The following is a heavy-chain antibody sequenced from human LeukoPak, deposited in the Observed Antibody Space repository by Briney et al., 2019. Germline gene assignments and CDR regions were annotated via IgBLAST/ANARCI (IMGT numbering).Heavy chain of an antibody. CDR3: ARSVYYGSGSYYPNYFDY. CDR2: IYHSGST. V-gene: IGHV4-59*12. D-gene: IGHD3-10*01. J-gene: IGHJ4*02. CDR1: GGSISSYY. Sequence: PSETLSLTCTVSGGSISSYYWSWIRQPPGKGLEWIGYIYHSGSTYYNPSLKSRVTISVDRSKNQFSLKLSSVTAADTAVYYCARSVYYGSGSYYPNYFDYWGQGTLVTVSS.